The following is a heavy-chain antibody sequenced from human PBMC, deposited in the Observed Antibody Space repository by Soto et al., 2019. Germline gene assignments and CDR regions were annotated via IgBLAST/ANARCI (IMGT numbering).Heavy chain of an antibody. CDR3: ARDPYYYDSSGSAPLWWFDP. J-gene: IGHJ5*02. Sequence: VASVKVSCKASGGTFSSYAISWVRQAPGQGLEWMGGIIPIFGTANYAQKFQGRVTITADESTSTAYMELSSLRSEDTAVYYCARDPYYYDSSGSAPLWWFDPWGQGTLVTVSS. D-gene: IGHD3-22*01. CDR1: GGTFSSYA. CDR2: IIPIFGTA. V-gene: IGHV1-69*13.